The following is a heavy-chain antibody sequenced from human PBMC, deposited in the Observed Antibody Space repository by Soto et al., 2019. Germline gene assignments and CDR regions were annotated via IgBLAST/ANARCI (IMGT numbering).Heavy chain of an antibody. CDR3: ARSSGYYCVDN. D-gene: IGHD3-22*01. CDR2: INAGNGNT. Sequence: QVQLVQPGAEVKKPGASVKVSCKASGYTFTSYAMHWVRQAPGQRLEWMGWINAGNGNTKYSQKFQGRVTITRDTSASTAYMELSSPRSGDTAVYYGARSSGYYCVDNWGQGTLVTVSS. J-gene: IGHJ4*02. CDR1: GYTFTSYA. V-gene: IGHV1-3*01.